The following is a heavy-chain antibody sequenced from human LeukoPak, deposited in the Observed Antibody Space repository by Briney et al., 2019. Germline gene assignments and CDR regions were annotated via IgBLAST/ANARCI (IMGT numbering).Heavy chain of an antibody. CDR1: GGTFSSYA. J-gene: IGHJ4*02. CDR3: ARGRPGGVVVPAATRY. CDR2: IIPIFGTA. Sequence: SVKVSCKASGGTFSSYAISWVRRAPGQGREWMGRIIPIFGTANYAQKFQGRVTMTRDTSISTAYMELSRLRSDDTAVYYCARGRPGGVVVPAATRYWGQGTRVTVSS. D-gene: IGHD2-2*01. V-gene: IGHV1-69*05.